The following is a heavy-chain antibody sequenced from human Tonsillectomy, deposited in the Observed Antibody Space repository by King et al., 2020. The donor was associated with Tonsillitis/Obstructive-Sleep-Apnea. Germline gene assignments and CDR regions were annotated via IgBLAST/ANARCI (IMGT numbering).Heavy chain of an antibody. J-gene: IGHJ6*04. V-gene: IGHV7-4-1*02. D-gene: IGHD2-2*02. CDR3: ARPSCSSSSCYNSAALDV. Sequence: QPVQSGSELKKPGASVKVSCKASGYTFTNYAMNWVRQAPGQGLEWMGWINTNTGIPTYAQGFTGRFVFSLDTSVGTAYLQISSLKAEDTAVYYCARPSCSSSSCYNSAALDVWGKGTTVTVSS. CDR2: INTNTGIP. CDR1: GYTFTNYA.